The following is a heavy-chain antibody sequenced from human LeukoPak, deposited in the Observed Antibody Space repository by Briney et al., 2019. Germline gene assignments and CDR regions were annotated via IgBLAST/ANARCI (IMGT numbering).Heavy chain of an antibody. Sequence: PSETLSLTCTVSGGSISSYYGSWIRQPPGKGLEWIGYIYYSGSTNYNPSLKSRVTISVDTSKNQFSLKLSSVTAADTAVYYCARDGVYDFWSGYSGGDAFDIWGQGTMVTVSS. CDR3: ARDGVYDFWSGYSGGDAFDI. CDR1: GGSISSYY. D-gene: IGHD3-3*01. J-gene: IGHJ3*02. CDR2: IYYSGST. V-gene: IGHV4-59*01.